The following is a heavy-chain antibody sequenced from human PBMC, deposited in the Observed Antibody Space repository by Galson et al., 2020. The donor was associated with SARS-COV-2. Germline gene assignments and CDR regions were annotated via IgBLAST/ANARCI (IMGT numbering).Heavy chain of an antibody. J-gene: IGHJ6*03. Sequence: GGSLRLSCAASGFTFSSYDMHWVRQATGKGLEWVSAIGTAGDTYYPGSVKDRFTISRENAKNSLYLQMNSLRAGDTAVYYCARAVGGWARPYYYYYYYMDVWGKGTTVTVSS. V-gene: IGHV3-13*01. D-gene: IGHD6-19*01. CDR1: GFTFSSYD. CDR2: IGTAGDT. CDR3: ARAVGGWARPYYYYYYYMDV.